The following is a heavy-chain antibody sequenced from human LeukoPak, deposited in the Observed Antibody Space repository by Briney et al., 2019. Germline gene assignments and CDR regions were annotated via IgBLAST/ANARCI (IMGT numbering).Heavy chain of an antibody. J-gene: IGHJ3*02. CDR3: ARRNKNTGPLTFDI. CDR1: GGSISSSSYY. Sequence: SETLSLTCTVSGGSISSSSYYWGWIRQPPGKGLEWIGSISYSGSTYYNPSLKSRVTISVDTSKNQFSLKLSSVTAADTAVYYCARRNKNTGPLTFDIWGQGTMVTVSS. CDR2: ISYSGST. V-gene: IGHV4-39*01. D-gene: IGHD2/OR15-2a*01.